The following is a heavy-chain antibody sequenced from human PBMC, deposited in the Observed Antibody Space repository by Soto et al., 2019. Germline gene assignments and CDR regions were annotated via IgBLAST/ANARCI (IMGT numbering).Heavy chain of an antibody. CDR1: GFSLSTSGVG. Sequence: QITLKESGPTLVKPTQALTLTCTFSGFSLSTSGVGVGWIRQPPGKALEWMSLIYWNDDKRYSPSLKGRLNITKDASKNQVVLRMTNMDPADTATYYCAHRRVYCSGGTCYSGQFFDYWGQGSVVTVSS. J-gene: IGHJ4*02. CDR2: IYWNDDK. D-gene: IGHD2-15*01. CDR3: AHRRVYCSGGTCYSGQFFDY. V-gene: IGHV2-5*01.